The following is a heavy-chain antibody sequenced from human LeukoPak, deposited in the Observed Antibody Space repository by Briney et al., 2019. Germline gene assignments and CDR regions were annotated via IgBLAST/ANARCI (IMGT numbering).Heavy chain of an antibody. J-gene: IGHJ4*02. Sequence: SETLSLTCAVYGGSFSGYYWSWIRQPPGKGLEWIGEINHSGSTNYNPSLKSRVNISVDTSKNQFYMKLSSVTAADTAVYYCAKGGGSSGYYTDYWGQGTLVTVSS. D-gene: IGHD3-22*01. CDR2: INHSGST. CDR1: GGSFSGYY. V-gene: IGHV4-34*01. CDR3: AKGGGSSGYYTDY.